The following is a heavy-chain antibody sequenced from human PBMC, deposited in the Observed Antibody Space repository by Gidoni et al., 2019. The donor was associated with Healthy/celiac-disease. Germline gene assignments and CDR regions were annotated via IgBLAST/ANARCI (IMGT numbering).Heavy chain of an antibody. CDR2: ISYDGSNK. D-gene: IGHD2-2*01. Sequence: QVQLVESGGGVVQPGRSLRLSCAASGFPFSSYGLHWVRQAPGKGLEWVAVISYDGSNKYYADSVKGRFTISRDNSKNTLYLQMNSLRAEDTAVYYCAKGIVVVPAAPYYYYGMDVWGQGTTVTVSS. V-gene: IGHV3-30*18. CDR3: AKGIVVVPAAPYYYYGMDV. J-gene: IGHJ6*02. CDR1: GFPFSSYG.